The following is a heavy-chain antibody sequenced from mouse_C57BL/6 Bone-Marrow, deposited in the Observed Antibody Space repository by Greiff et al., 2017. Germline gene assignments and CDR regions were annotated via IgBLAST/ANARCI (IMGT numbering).Heavy chain of an antibody. Sequence: EVQLQQSGPELVKPGASVKISCKASGYTFTDYYMNWVKQSPGKSLEWIGDINPNNGGTSYNQKFKGKATLTVDKSSSTAYMELRSLTSEDSAVYDCARWSNDYGSSLDYWGQGTTLTVSS. J-gene: IGHJ2*01. V-gene: IGHV1-26*01. D-gene: IGHD1-1*01. CDR3: ARWSNDYGSSLDY. CDR1: GYTFTDYY. CDR2: INPNNGGT.